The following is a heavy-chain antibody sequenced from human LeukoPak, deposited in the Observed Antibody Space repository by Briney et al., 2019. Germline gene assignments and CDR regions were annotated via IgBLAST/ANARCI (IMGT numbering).Heavy chain of an antibody. J-gene: IGHJ4*02. V-gene: IGHV3-66*01. D-gene: IGHD6-13*01. CDR1: GFTVSSNY. CDR2: IYSGGST. CDR3: ARGKRGIAGDY. Sequence: GGSLRLSCAASGFTVSSNYMSWVRQAPGKGLEWVSVIYSGGSTYYADSVKGRFTISRDNSKNTLYLQMNGLRAEDTAVYYCARGKRGIAGDYWGQGTLVTVSS.